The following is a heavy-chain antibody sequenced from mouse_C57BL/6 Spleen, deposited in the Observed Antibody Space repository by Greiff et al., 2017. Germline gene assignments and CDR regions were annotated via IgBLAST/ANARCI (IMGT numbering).Heavy chain of an antibody. CDR1: GYTFTSYW. Sequence: QVQLQQPGAELVKPGASVTLSCKASGYTFTSYWMHWVKQRPGRGLEWIGRIDPNSGGTKYNEKFKSKATLTVDKPSSTAYMQLSSLTSGDSAVYYCARSGGYFAMDYWGQGTSVTVSS. CDR3: ARSGGYFAMDY. D-gene: IGHD3-2*02. V-gene: IGHV1-72*01. CDR2: IDPNSGGT. J-gene: IGHJ4*01.